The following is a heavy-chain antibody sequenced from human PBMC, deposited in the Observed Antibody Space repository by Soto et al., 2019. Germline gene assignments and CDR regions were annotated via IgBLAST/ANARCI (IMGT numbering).Heavy chain of an antibody. CDR2: ISVNNGNT. D-gene: IGHD3-22*01. Sequence: QVHLVQSGLEVKKPGASVSVSCRASGSTLTSYGISWVRQAPGQGFVWMGWISVNNGNTQYAQKFKGRVSMTTDTXXXTVYMVLXXXXXXXPSVYYCARDGXXDSSDPWVGDSALAIWGQGTMVTVSS. CDR1: GSTLTSYG. CDR3: ARDGXXDSSDPWVGDSALAI. V-gene: IGHV1-18*01. J-gene: IGHJ3*02.